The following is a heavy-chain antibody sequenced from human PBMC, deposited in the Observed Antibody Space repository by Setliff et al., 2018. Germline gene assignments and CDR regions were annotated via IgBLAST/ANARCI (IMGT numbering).Heavy chain of an antibody. V-gene: IGHV1-18*01. CDR1: GYSFTNYG. Sequence: GASVKVSCKTSGYSFTNYGINWVRQAPGQGLEWMGWNSVYAREFQGRVTMTIDTPTSTAYMELRSLTSVDTAVYFCTTSRAPRVVLAADFDLWGQGTLVTVSS. CDR2: NSV. CDR3: TTSRAPRVVLAADFDL. D-gene: IGHD2-21*01. J-gene: IGHJ4*02.